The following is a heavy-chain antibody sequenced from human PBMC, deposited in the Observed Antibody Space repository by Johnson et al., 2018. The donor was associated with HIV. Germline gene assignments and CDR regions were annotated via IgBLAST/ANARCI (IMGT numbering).Heavy chain of an antibody. D-gene: IGHD3-22*01. CDR3: TQRLGI. J-gene: IGHJ3*02. CDR2: ISYDGSNK. V-gene: IGHV3-30*04. CDR1: GFTFSSYA. Sequence: VQLVESGGGVVQPGRSLRLSCAASGFTFSSYAIHWVRQAPGEGLEWVAVISYDGSNKYYADSVKGRFTISRDNSKNTLYLQMNSLKTEDTAVYYCTQRLGIWGQGTMVTVSS.